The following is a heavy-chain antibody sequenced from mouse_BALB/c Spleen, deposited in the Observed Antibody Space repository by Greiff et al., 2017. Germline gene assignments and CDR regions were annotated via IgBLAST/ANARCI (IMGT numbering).Heavy chain of an antibody. D-gene: IGHD2-4*01. CDR3: ARHYDYDTWFAY. CDR1: GFAFSSYD. V-gene: IGHV5-12-1*01. CDR2: ISSGGGST. J-gene: IGHJ3*01. Sequence: EVQVVESGGGLVKPGGSLKLSCAASGFAFSSYDMSWVRQTPEKRLEWVAYISSGGGSTYYPDTVKGRFTISRDNAKNTLYLQMSSLKSEDTAMYYCARHYDYDTWFAYWGQGTLVTVSA.